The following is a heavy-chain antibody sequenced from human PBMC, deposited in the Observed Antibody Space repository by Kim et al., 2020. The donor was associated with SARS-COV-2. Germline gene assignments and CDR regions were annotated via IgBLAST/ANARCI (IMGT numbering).Heavy chain of an antibody. D-gene: IGHD3-3*01. CDR3: ARGDTIFGEVINAFDI. CDR2: IYYSGST. Sequence: SETLSLTCTVSGGSISSYYWSWIRQPPGKGLEWIGYIYYSGSTNYNPSLKSRVTISVDTSKNQFSLKLSSVTAADTAVYYCARGDTIFGEVINAFDIWGQGTMVTVSS. J-gene: IGHJ3*02. CDR1: GGSISSYY. V-gene: IGHV4-59*08.